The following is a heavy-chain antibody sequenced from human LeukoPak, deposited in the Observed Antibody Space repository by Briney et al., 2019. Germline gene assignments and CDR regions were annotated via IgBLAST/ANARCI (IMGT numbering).Heavy chain of an antibody. V-gene: IGHV3-74*03. D-gene: IGHD4-17*01. J-gene: IGHJ4*02. Sequence: PGGSLRLSCAASGFTFSTYWMHWVRQAPGKGLLWVSRINGDGTSTKYADSVKGRFTISRDNARHTLYLQMNSLRAEDTAVYYCARASTTVPNVLDYWGQGTLVTVSS. CDR3: ARASTTVPNVLDY. CDR1: GFTFSTYW. CDR2: INGDGTST.